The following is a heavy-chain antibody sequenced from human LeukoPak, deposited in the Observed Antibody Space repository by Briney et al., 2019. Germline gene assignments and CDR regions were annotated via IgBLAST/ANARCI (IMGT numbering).Heavy chain of an antibody. CDR3: ASQSGSYVY. CDR1: GGSISSYY. CDR2: IYYSGST. D-gene: IGHD1-26*01. V-gene: IGHV4-59*01. Sequence: SETLSLTCTVSGGSISSYYWSWIRQPPGEGLEWIGYIYYSGSTNYNPSLKSRVTISVDTSKNQFSLKLSSVTAADTAVYYCASQSGSYVYWGQGTLVTVSS. J-gene: IGHJ4*02.